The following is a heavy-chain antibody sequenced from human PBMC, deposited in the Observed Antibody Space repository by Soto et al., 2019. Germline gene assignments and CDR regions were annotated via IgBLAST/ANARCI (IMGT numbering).Heavy chain of an antibody. CDR2: IYYSGST. CDR3: ARVRTQYYDFWSGYYPKGWFDP. Sequence: SETLSLTCTVSGGSISSGDYYWSWIRQPPGKGLEWIGYIYYSGSTYYNPSLKSRVTISVDTSKNQFSLKLSSVTAADTAVYYCARVRTQYYDFWSGYYPKGWFDPWGQGTLVTVSS. V-gene: IGHV4-30-4*01. D-gene: IGHD3-3*01. CDR1: GGSISSGDYY. J-gene: IGHJ5*02.